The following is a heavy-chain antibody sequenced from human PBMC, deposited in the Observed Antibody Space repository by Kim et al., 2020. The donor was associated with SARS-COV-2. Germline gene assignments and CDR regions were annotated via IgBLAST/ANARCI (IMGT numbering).Heavy chain of an antibody. V-gene: IGHV4-59*09. CDR3: ARGNYYDSSGYPFDY. Sequence: PTHQVRVTIPVNTSKHQFSLKLSSVTAADTAVYYCARGNYYDSSGYPFDYWGQGTLVTVSS. J-gene: IGHJ4*02. D-gene: IGHD3-22*01.